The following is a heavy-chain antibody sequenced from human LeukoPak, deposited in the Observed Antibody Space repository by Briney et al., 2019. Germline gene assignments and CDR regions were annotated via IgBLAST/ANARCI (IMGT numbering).Heavy chain of an antibody. Sequence: SETLSLTCTVSGGSISSGGYYWSWIRQPPGKGLEWIGYIYHSGSTYYNPSLKSQVTISVDRSKNQFSLKLSSVTAADTAVYYCARDRGWELLRRAGWDYWGQGTLVTVSS. J-gene: IGHJ4*02. V-gene: IGHV4-30-2*01. D-gene: IGHD1-26*01. CDR1: GGSISSGGYY. CDR3: ARDRGWELLRRAGWDY. CDR2: IYHSGST.